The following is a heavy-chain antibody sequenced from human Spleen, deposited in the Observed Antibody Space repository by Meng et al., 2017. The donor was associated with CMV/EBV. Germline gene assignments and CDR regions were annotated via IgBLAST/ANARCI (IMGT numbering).Heavy chain of an antibody. Sequence: GESLKISCAASGFTFSSYSMNWVRQAPGKGLEWVSYISSSSSTIYYADSVKGRFTISRDTAKNTLFLQMSGLRAEDTAIYYCATTFGWQGYWGQGSLVTVSS. CDR2: ISSSSSTI. J-gene: IGHJ4*02. D-gene: IGHD2/OR15-2a*01. V-gene: IGHV3-48*04. CDR1: GFTFSSYS. CDR3: ATTFGWQGY.